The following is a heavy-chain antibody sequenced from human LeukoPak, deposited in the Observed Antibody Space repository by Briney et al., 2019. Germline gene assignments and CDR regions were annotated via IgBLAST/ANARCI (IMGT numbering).Heavy chain of an antibody. J-gene: IGHJ4*02. V-gene: IGHV3-21*01. D-gene: IGHD3-22*01. Sequence: PGGSLRLSCAASEFTFSSYSMNWVRQAPGKGLEWVSSISSSSSYIYYADSVKGRFTISRDNAKNSLYLQMNSLRAEDTAVYYCARDPSFYDSSGYLDYWGQGTLVTVSS. CDR1: EFTFSSYS. CDR2: ISSSSSYI. CDR3: ARDPSFYDSSGYLDY.